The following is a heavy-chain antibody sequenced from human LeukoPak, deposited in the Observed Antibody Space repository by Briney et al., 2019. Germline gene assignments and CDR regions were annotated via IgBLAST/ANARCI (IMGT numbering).Heavy chain of an antibody. Sequence: PSETLSLTCTVSGGSISSGGYYWSWIRQPPGKGLEWIGYIYHSGSTYYNPSLKSRVTISVDRSKNQFSLKLSSVTAADTAVYYCARDHNQYYYGSGVSGGWFAPWGQGTLVTVSS. CDR1: GGSISSGGYY. D-gene: IGHD3-10*01. V-gene: IGHV4-30-2*01. CDR2: IYHSGST. J-gene: IGHJ5*02. CDR3: ARDHNQYYYGSGVSGGWFAP.